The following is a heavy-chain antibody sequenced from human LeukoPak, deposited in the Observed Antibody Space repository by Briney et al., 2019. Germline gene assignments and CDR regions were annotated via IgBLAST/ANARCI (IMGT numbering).Heavy chain of an antibody. Sequence: PSETLSLTCTVSGGSISSYYWSWIRQPPGKGLEWIGHIYYSGSTNYNPSLKSRVTISVDTSKNQFSLKLSSVTAADTAVYYCARFSSGWSGPGFDPWGQGTLVTVSS. J-gene: IGHJ5*02. CDR2: IYYSGST. V-gene: IGHV4-59*08. CDR1: GGSISSYY. D-gene: IGHD6-19*01. CDR3: ARFSSGWSGPGFDP.